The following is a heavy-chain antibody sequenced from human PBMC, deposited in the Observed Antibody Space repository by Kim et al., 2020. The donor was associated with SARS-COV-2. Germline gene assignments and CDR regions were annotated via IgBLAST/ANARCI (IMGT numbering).Heavy chain of an antibody. CDR3: AKGDTAMGIGPIDY. V-gene: IGHV3-30*18. D-gene: IGHD5-18*01. J-gene: IGHJ4*02. Sequence: GGSLRLSCAASGFTFSSYGMHWVRQAPGKGLEWVAVISYDGSNKYYADSVKGRFTISRDNSKNTLYLQMNSLRAEDTAVYYCAKGDTAMGIGPIDYWGQGTLVTVSS. CDR2: ISYDGSNK. CDR1: GFTFSSYG.